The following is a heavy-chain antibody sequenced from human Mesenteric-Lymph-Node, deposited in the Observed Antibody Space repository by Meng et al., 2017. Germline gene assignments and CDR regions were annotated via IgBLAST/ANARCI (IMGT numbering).Heavy chain of an antibody. CDR3: ARLFGTSGAGAIDY. V-gene: IGHV3-23*01. CDR2: ISASSNMV. Sequence: GESLKISCVASGFTFSDYAMTWVRQAPRKGLEWVSIISASSNMVFYADSVKGRFTISRDNSKNTLYLPMNNLRAEDTALYYCARLFGTSGAGAIDYWGQGSLVTVSS. D-gene: IGHD3-3*01. J-gene: IGHJ4*02. CDR1: GFTFSDYA.